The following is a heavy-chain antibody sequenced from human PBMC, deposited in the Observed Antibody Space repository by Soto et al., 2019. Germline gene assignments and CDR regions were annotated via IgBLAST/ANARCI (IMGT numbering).Heavy chain of an antibody. CDR1: GGTFSSYT. CDR2: IIPILGIA. D-gene: IGHD1-1*01. CDR3: ASPTLNDGADY. J-gene: IGHJ4*02. Sequence: QVQLVQSGAEVKKPGSSVKVSCKASGGTFSSYTISWVRQAPGQGLEWMGRIIPILGIANYAQKFQGRVTITADKSTSTAYMELSSLRSEDTAGYYCASPTLNDGADYWGQGTLVTVSS. V-gene: IGHV1-69*02.